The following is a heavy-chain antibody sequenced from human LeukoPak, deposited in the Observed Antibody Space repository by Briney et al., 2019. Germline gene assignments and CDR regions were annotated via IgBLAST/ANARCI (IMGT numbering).Heavy chain of an antibody. CDR3: ARGHRDSSGREYFQH. J-gene: IGHJ1*01. Sequence: ASVKVSCKASGYTFTNNDINWVRRATGQGLEWMGWMNPNSGNTGYAQKFQGRVTMTRNTSISTAYMELSSLRSEDTAVYYCARGHRDSSGREYFQHWGQGTLVTVSS. CDR2: MNPNSGNT. D-gene: IGHD3-22*01. CDR1: GYTFTNND. V-gene: IGHV1-8*01.